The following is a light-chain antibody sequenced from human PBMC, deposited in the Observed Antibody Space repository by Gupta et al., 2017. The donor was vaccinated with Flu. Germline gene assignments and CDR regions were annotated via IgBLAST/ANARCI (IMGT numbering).Light chain of an antibody. CDR2: DAS. V-gene: IGKV3-15*01. CDR3: QQYNKSPPHT. Sequence: VTLSVFPGAIVAPSCRASQNIASDLAWFQQRPGQAPRLLIYDASSRATGVPARFSGSGSGTDXTLTISXLQSEDFAVYFCQQYNKSPPHTFGXGTKVEIK. CDR1: QNIASD. J-gene: IGKJ3*01.